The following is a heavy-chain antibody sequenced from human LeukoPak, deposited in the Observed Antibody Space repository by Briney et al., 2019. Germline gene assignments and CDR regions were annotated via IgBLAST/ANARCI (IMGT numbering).Heavy chain of an antibody. CDR3: AKALSAVTTDAFDI. J-gene: IGHJ3*02. D-gene: IGHD4-17*01. V-gene: IGHV3-23*01. CDR2: ISGSGGST. CDR1: GVTFSNFA. Sequence: GGSLRLSCASSGVTFSNFAMTWVRQAPGKGLEWVSAISGSGGSTYYADSVKGRFTISRDNSKNTLYLQMNSLRAEDTAVYYCAKALSAVTTDAFDIWGQGTMVTVSS.